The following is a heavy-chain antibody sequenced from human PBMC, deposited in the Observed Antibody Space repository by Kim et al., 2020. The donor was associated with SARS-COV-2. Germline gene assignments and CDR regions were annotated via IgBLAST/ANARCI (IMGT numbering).Heavy chain of an antibody. D-gene: IGHD3-22*01. J-gene: IGHJ4*02. CDR1: GFTFSNAW. CDR3: TTEPQYYYDSSGYYYDYFDY. CDR2: IKSKTDGGTT. Sequence: GGSLRLSCAASGFTFSNAWMSWVRQAPGKGLEWVGRIKSKTDGGTTDYAAPGKGRFTIARDDSKNTLYLQMNSLKTEDTAVYYCTTEPQYYYDSSGYYYDYFDYWGQGTLVTVSS. V-gene: IGHV3-15*01.